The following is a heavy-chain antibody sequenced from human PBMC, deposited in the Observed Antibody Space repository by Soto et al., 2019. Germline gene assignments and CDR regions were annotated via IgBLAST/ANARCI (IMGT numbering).Heavy chain of an antibody. CDR3: ASTYGDSDY. CDR1: GGSLSSSSYY. CDR2: IYYSGST. Sequence: PSETLSLPSTVSGGSLSSSSYYWGWIRQPPGKGLEWIGSIYYSGSTYYNPALKSRVTISVDKSKNQFSLKLSSVTAADTAVYYCASTYGDSDYWGQGTLVTVSS. V-gene: IGHV4-39*07. D-gene: IGHD4-17*01. J-gene: IGHJ4*02.